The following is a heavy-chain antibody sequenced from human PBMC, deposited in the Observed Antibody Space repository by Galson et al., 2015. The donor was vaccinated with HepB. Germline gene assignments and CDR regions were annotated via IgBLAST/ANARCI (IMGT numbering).Heavy chain of an antibody. D-gene: IGHD6-13*01. CDR1: GFTFSDYY. CDR2: ISSSSSYT. V-gene: IGHV3-11*06. J-gene: IGHJ4*02. CDR3: ARVLCGSSWYFDY. Sequence: SLRLSCAASGFTFSDYYMNWIRQAPGKGLEWVSYISSSSSYTNYADSVKGRFTISRDNAKNSLYLQMNSLRAEDTAVYYCARVLCGSSWYFDYWGQGTLVTVSS.